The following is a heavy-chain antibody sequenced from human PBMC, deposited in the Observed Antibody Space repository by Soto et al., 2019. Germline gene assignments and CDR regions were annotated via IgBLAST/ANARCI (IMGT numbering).Heavy chain of an antibody. Sequence: GGSLRLSCAASGFTFSSYGMHWVRQAPGKGLEWVAVISYDGSNKYYADSVKGRFTISRDNSKNTLYLQMNSLRAEDTAVYYCAKDRAFDSIGYYSFGFGPLGYWGQGTLVTVSS. CDR3: AKDRAFDSIGYYSFGFGPLGY. CDR2: ISYDGSNK. D-gene: IGHD3-22*01. J-gene: IGHJ4*02. V-gene: IGHV3-30*18. CDR1: GFTFSSYG.